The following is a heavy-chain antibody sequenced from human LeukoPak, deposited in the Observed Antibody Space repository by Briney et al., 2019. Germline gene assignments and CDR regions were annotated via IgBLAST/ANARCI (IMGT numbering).Heavy chain of an antibody. CDR2: IYHSGST. CDR3: ASQTYDSSGFEPN. J-gene: IGHJ4*02. CDR1: GGSISSSNW. D-gene: IGHD3-22*01. V-gene: IGHV4-4*02. Sequence: PSGTLSLTCAVSGGSISSSNWWSWVRQPPGKGLEWIGEIYHSGSTNYNPSLKSRVTISVDKSKNQFSLKLSSVTAADTAVYYCASQTYDSSGFEPNWGQGTLVTVSS.